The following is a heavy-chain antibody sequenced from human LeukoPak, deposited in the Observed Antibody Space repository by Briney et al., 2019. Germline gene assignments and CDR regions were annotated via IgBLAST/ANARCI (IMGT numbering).Heavy chain of an antibody. CDR3: ARPHALYYFDY. CDR1: GFTFSSYS. D-gene: IGHD2-2*01. Sequence: PGGSLRLSCAASGFTFSSYSMNWVRQAPGKGLEWVSSIISSSSYIYYADSVKGRFTIFRDNAKNSLYLQMNSLRAEDTAVYYCARPHALYYFDYWGQGTLVTVSS. CDR2: IISSSSYI. J-gene: IGHJ4*02. V-gene: IGHV3-21*01.